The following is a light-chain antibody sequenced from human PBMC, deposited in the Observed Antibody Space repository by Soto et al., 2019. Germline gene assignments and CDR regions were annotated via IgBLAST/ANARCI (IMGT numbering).Light chain of an antibody. V-gene: IGLV7-46*01. Sequence: QAVVTQEPSLTVSPGGTVTLTCGSSTGAVTSGHYPYWFQQKPGQAPRTLIYDTSNKHSWTPAPFSGSLLGGKAALTLSGAQPEDEAEYYCLLFYSDIRGVFGGGTKVTVL. CDR2: DTS. CDR1: TGAVTSGHY. J-gene: IGLJ2*01. CDR3: LLFYSDIRGV.